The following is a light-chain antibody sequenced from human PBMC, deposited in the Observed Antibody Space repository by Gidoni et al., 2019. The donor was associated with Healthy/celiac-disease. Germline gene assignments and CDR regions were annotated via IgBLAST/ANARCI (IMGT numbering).Light chain of an antibody. V-gene: IGKV2-28*01. J-gene: IGKJ4*01. CDR2: LGS. CDR1: QSLLHSNGYNY. CDR3: MQALQTPLT. Sequence: IVMTQSPLSLPVTSGEPASISCRSSQSLLHSNGYNYLDWYLQKPGQSPQLLIYLGSTRASGVPDRFSGSGSGTDFTLKISRVEAEDVGVYYCMQALQTPLTFGGGTKVEIK.